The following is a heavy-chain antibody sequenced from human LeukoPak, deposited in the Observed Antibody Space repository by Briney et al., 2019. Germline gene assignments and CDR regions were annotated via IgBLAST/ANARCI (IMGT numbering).Heavy chain of an antibody. CDR1: GFTFSSYG. V-gene: IGHV3-30*02. CDR2: IRFDGSNK. Sequence: GGSLRLSCAASGFTFSSYGMHWVRQAAGKGLEWVAFIRFDGSNKYYGDFVKGRFTISRDDSKNTLYLQMNSLRPEDTAIYHCAKEATSPTYYYYYYYMDDWGKGTTITVSS. CDR3: AKEATSPTYYYYYYYMDD. D-gene: IGHD2/OR15-2a*01. J-gene: IGHJ6*03.